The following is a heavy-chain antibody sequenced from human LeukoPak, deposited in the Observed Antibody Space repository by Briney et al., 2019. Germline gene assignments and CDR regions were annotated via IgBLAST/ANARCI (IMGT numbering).Heavy chain of an antibody. J-gene: IGHJ3*02. Sequence: ASVKVSCKASGHTFTGYYMHWVRQAPGQGLEWMGWINPNSGGANYAQKFQGRVTMTRDTSISTAYMELSRLRSDDTAVYYCARSDHYKGGAFDIWGQGTMVTVSS. CDR1: GHTFTGYY. V-gene: IGHV1-2*02. CDR3: ARSDHYKGGAFDI. D-gene: IGHD4-11*01. CDR2: INPNSGGA.